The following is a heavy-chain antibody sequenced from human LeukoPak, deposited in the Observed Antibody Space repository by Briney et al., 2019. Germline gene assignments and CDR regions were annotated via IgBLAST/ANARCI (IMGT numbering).Heavy chain of an antibody. J-gene: IGHJ4*02. CDR2: FYSGGTI. D-gene: IGHD3-10*01. Sequence: GGSLRLSCAASGFSVSNNYMSWVRQAPGKGLEWVAVFYSGGTIRYAESVRDRFIISRDVSKNILYLQMNSLRAEDTAVYYCVRDPHNSGSGRYFEDWGRGNLLTVSS. CDR3: VRDPHNSGSGRYFED. V-gene: IGHV3-66*01. CDR1: GFSVSNNY.